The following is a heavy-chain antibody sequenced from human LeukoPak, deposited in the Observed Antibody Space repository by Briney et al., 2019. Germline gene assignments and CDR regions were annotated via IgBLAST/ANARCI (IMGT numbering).Heavy chain of an antibody. J-gene: IGHJ4*02. D-gene: IGHD6-19*01. V-gene: IGHV1-2*02. CDR3: ARGGSGGGVFVY. Sequence: ASVKVSCKASGYTFTAYYMHWVRQAPGQGLEWMGWINPNSDGTNYAQKFQGRVTMARDTSISTAYMELSSLTSDDTAVYYCARGGSGGGVFVYWGQGTPVSVSS. CDR2: INPNSDGT. CDR1: GYTFTAYY.